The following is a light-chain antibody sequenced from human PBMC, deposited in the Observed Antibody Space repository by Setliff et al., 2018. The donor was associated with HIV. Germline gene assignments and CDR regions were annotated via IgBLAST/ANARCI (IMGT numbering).Light chain of an antibody. CDR2: DNH. V-gene: IGLV1-51*01. J-gene: IGLJ1*01. Sequence: QSVLTQPPSVSAAPGQKVSISCSGSRSNIGDRSVSWYQHLPGTAPKLLIHDNHERPSGIPERFSGSTSGTSATLAISGLQTGDEADYYCGAGDTSLAVYVFGTGTKVTVL. CDR3: GAGDTSLAVYV. CDR1: RSNIGDRS.